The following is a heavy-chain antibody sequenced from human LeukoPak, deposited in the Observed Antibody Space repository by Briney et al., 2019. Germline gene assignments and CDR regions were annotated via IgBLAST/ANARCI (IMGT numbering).Heavy chain of an antibody. CDR1: GYTFTGYY. V-gene: IGHV1-2*02. CDR3: ARDIVVVPAAITDY. J-gene: IGHJ4*02. CDR2: INPNSGGT. D-gene: IGHD2-2*01. Sequence: ASVSVSCRASGYTFTGYYMHWVRHAPGQGLEWMGWINPNSGGTNYAQKFQGRVTMTRDTSISTAYMELSRLRSDDTAVYYCARDIVVVPAAITDYWGQGTLVTVSS.